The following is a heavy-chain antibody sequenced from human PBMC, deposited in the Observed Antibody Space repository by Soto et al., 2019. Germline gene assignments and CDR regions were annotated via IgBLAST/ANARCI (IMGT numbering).Heavy chain of an antibody. V-gene: IGHV3-74*01. D-gene: IGHD1-1*01. CDR1: GFTFSIYW. CDR2: INSDGSTI. Sequence: EVQLVESGGGLVQPGGSLRLACAASGFTFSIYWMHWVRQAPGKGLVWVSRINSDGSTISYADSVKGRFTISRDNAKNTLYLQMNNLSAEDTAVYYCARVGTGNWYFDLCGRGTLVTVSS. CDR3: ARVGTGNWYFDL. J-gene: IGHJ2*01.